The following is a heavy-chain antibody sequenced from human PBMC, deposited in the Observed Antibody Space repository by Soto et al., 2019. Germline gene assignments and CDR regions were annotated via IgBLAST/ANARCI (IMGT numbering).Heavy chain of an antibody. CDR3: ARVYGDYDYYYGMDV. V-gene: IGHV4-31*03. Sequence: PSETLSLTCTVSGGSISNGDYYWSWIRQHPGKGLEWIGYIYYSGSTYYNPSLKSRVTISVDTSKNQFSLKLTSVTAADTAVYYCARVYGDYDYYYGMDVWGQGTTVTVS. CDR1: GGSISNGDYY. J-gene: IGHJ6*02. D-gene: IGHD4-17*01. CDR2: IYYSGST.